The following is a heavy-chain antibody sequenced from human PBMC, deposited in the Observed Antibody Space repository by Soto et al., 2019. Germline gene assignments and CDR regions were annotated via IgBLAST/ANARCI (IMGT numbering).Heavy chain of an antibody. Sequence: SETLSLTCTISSDSIGSYYCSWIRQPPGKGLEWIGYIYYSGSTNYNPSLKSRVTISVDTSKNQFSLKLSSVTASDTAVYYCAREAGSNYYYLYALDVWGQGTTVT. CDR3: AREAGSNYYYLYALDV. J-gene: IGHJ6*02. CDR2: IYYSGST. D-gene: IGHD4-4*01. V-gene: IGHV4-59*01. CDR1: SDSIGSYY.